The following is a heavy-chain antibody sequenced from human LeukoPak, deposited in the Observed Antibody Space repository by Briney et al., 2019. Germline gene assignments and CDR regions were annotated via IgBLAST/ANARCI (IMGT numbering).Heavy chain of an antibody. CDR1: RGSISTFY. J-gene: IGHJ3*02. D-gene: IGHD6-13*01. CDR2: IYTSGST. Sequence: PSETLSLTCTVSRGSISTFYWSWIRQPAGKGLEWIGRIYTSGSTNYNPSLKRRVTISVDTSKNQFSLKLSSVTAADTAVYYCARDLYSSRTNDAFVIWGQGTMVTVSS. V-gene: IGHV4-4*07. CDR3: ARDLYSSRTNDAFVI.